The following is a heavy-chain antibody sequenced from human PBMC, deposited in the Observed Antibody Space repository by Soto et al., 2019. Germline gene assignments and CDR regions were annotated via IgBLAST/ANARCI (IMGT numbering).Heavy chain of an antibody. CDR3: ARHGVPWESSGYYGWFVN. CDR2: IYYSGST. Sequence: SETLSLTCTVSGGSISSSSYYWGWIRQPPGKGLEWIGSIYYSGSTYYNPSLKSRVTISVDTSKDQFSLKLSSVTAANTAVYYHARHGVPWESSGYYGWFVNWGQGTLVTASS. V-gene: IGHV4-39*01. J-gene: IGHJ5*01. CDR1: GGSISSSSYY. D-gene: IGHD3-22*01.